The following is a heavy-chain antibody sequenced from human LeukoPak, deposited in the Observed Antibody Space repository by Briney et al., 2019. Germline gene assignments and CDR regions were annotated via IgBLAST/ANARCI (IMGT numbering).Heavy chain of an antibody. CDR2: INPSGGST. D-gene: IGHD3-16*01. CDR1: GYTFSSYY. CDR3: AGGPDSLAYYFDY. Sequence: ASVKVSCKASGYTFSSYYIHWVRQAPGQGLEWLGIINPSGGSTRYAEKFRGRVTMTRDTSTSTVYMEVTSLRSDDTAVYYCAGGPDSLAYYFDYWGQGTLVTVSS. J-gene: IGHJ4*02. V-gene: IGHV1-46*01.